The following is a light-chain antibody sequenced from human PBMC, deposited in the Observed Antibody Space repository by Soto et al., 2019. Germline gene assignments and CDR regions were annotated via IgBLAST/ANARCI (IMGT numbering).Light chain of an antibody. CDR2: KSS. CDR1: EEVRSW. CDR3: QQYNIYPFS. Sequence: DVQMTQSPLTLSASVGDRVTITCRASEEVRSWLAWYQQKPGKAPKLLIYKSSTLESGVPSRFSGYESGTDFTLNISSLQTEDVATYYCQQYNIYPFSFGPGTKVEVK. J-gene: IGKJ3*01. V-gene: IGKV1-5*03.